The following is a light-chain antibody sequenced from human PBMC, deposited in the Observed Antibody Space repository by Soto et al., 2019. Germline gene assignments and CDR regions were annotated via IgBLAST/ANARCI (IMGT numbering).Light chain of an antibody. CDR1: QDMSNY. CDR2: AAS. Sequence: IQLTQSPSSLSASVGDRVTITCRASQDMSNYLAWYQQKPGKAPKLLIYAASTLQSGVPSRFSGSGSGTDFTLTISSLQPDDFATYYCQRLSHAFGGGTKVDI. V-gene: IGKV1-9*01. J-gene: IGKJ4*01. CDR3: QRLSHA.